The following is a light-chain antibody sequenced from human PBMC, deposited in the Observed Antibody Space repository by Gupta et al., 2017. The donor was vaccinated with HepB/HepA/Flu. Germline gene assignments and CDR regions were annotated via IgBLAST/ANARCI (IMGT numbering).Light chain of an antibody. V-gene: IGLV2-11*01. CDR2: AVS. J-gene: IGLJ3*02. CDR1: SSDVGGYNY. CDR3: CSYAGSYTGV. Sequence: QPALTQPRSVSASPGQSVTIACTGTSSDVGGYNYLSRYQQHPGKAPKLMIYAVSKRPSGVPERFSGSKSGNTASLTISGLQAEDEADYHCCSYAGSYTGVFGGGTKLTVL.